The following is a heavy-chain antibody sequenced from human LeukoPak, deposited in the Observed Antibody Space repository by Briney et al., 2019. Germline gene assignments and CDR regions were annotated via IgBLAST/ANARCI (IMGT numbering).Heavy chain of an antibody. CDR1: GYTFTGYY. V-gene: IGHV1-2*02. CDR3: ARGGHYYYDSSGYYYNDY. J-gene: IGHJ4*02. Sequence: GASVKVSCKASGYTFTGYYMHWVRQAPGQGLEWMGWINPNSGGTNYAQKFQGRVTMTRDTSISTAYMELSRLRSDDTAVYYCARGGHYYYDSSGYYYNDYWGQGTLVTVSS. D-gene: IGHD3-22*01. CDR2: INPNSGGT.